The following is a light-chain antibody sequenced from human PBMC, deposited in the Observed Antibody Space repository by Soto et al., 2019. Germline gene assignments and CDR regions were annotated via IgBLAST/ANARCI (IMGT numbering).Light chain of an antibody. J-gene: IGLJ1*01. Sequence: QSALTQPRSVSGSPGQSVTISCTGTSSDVGGYNYVSWYQQHPGKAPKLMIYDVSKRPSGVPDRSSGSKSGNTASLTISGLQAEDEADYYCCSYAVTYYVFGTGTKLTVL. CDR2: DVS. CDR3: CSYAVTYYV. CDR1: SSDVGGYNY. V-gene: IGLV2-11*01.